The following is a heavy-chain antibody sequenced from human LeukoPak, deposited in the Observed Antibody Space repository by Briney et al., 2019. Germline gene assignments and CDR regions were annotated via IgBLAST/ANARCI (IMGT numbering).Heavy chain of an antibody. CDR3: ARDKDGYNYGAYYFDY. Sequence: PGGSLRLSCAASGFTFSSYGMHWVRQAPGKGLEWVAVISYDGSNKYYADSVKGRFTISRDNSKNTLYLQMNSLRAEDTAVYYCARDKDGYNYGAYYFDYWGQGTLVTVSS. V-gene: IGHV3-30*03. D-gene: IGHD5-24*01. J-gene: IGHJ4*02. CDR1: GFTFSSYG. CDR2: ISYDGSNK.